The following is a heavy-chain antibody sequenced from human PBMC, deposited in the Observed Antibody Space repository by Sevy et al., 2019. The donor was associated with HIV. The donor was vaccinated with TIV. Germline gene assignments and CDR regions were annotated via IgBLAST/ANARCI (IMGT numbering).Heavy chain of an antibody. CDR1: GYSFTSYW. CDR2: IYPGDSDT. J-gene: IGHJ4*02. V-gene: IGHV5-51*01. D-gene: IGHD2-15*01. Sequence: GESLKISCKGSGYSFTSYWIGWVRQMPGKGLEWMGIIYPGDSDTRYSPSFQGQVTISADKSISTAYLQWSGLKASDTAMYYCARQGRGLSGYCSGGSCYSPSTYYFDYWGQGTLVTVSS. CDR3: ARQGRGLSGYCSGGSCYSPSTYYFDY.